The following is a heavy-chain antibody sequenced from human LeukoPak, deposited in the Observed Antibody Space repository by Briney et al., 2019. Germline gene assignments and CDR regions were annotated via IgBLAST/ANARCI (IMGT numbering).Heavy chain of an antibody. CDR3: ASSRGEGFDY. D-gene: IGHD3-16*01. CDR1: GFTFSSYS. V-gene: IGHV3-21*01. Sequence: GGSLRLSCAASGFTFSSYSMNWVRQAPGKGLEWVSSLSSSSSYIYYADSVKGRFTISRDNAKNSLYLQMNSLRAEDRAVYYCASSRGEGFDYWGQGTLVTVSS. J-gene: IGHJ4*02. CDR2: LSSSSSYI.